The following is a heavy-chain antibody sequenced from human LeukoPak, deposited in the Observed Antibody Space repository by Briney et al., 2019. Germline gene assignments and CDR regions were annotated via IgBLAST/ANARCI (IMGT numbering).Heavy chain of an antibody. CDR3: AKNSGILSNWFDP. D-gene: IGHD2-15*01. Sequence: GGSLRLSCAASGFTFSSYGMHWVRQAPGKGLEWVAVISYDGSNKYYADSVKGRFTISRDNSKNTLYLQMNSLRAEDTAVYYCAKNSGILSNWFDPWGQGTLVTVSS. CDR2: ISYDGSNK. J-gene: IGHJ5*02. CDR1: GFTFSSYG. V-gene: IGHV3-30*18.